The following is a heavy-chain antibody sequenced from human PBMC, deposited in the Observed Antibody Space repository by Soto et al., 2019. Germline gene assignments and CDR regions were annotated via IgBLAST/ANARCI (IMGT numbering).Heavy chain of an antibody. J-gene: IGHJ4*02. V-gene: IGHV1-2*04. CDR2: INPNSGGT. Sequence: ASVKVSCKASGYTFTGYYMHWVRQAPGQGLEWMGWINPNSGGTNYAQKFQGWVTMTRDTSISTAYMELRSLRSDDTAVYYCARARERVLDYWGQGTLVTVSS. CDR3: ARARERVLDY. CDR1: GYTFTGYY. D-gene: IGHD1-1*01.